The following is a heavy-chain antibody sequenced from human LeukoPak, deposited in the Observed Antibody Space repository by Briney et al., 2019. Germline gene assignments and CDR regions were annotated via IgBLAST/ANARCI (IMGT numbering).Heavy chain of an antibody. CDR3: ARDYADYVGYFFFDY. J-gene: IGHJ4*02. D-gene: IGHD4-17*01. V-gene: IGHV3-23*01. Sequence: GGSLRLSCAASGFTFDDYAMHWVRQAPGEGLEWVSSISGGGETTYYADSAKGRFTISRDNSQNTLYLQMNSLRAEDTAVYYCARDYADYVGYFFFDYWGQGTLVTVSS. CDR2: ISGGGETT. CDR1: GFTFDDYA.